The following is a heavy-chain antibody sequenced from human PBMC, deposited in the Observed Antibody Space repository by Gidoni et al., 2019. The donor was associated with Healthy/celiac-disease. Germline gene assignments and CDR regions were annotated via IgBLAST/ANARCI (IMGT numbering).Heavy chain of an antibody. J-gene: IGHJ6*02. V-gene: IGHV5-51*03. CDR3: ARLSIYGDDGGGYYGMDV. CDR1: ACSFSSYL. D-gene: IGHD4-17*01. Sequence: ELQLVKSGAQMIKPGAYLNISCKGSACSFSSYLLGWLRQMPGKGLEWMGIIYPGEADTRYSQSVKGQVNISDDKSISTAYLKWSSLKASDTAMYYCARLSIYGDDGGGYYGMDVWGQGTTVTVSS. CDR2: IYPGEADT.